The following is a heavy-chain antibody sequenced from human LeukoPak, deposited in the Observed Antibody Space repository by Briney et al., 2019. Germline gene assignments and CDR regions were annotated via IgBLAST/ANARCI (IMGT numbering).Heavy chain of an antibody. CDR3: ARGDYCSSTSCSFDP. Sequence: GESLKISCKASGYIFTTYWIGWVRQMPGKGLEWMGIFYPGDSASEIRYSPSFQGQVTISADKSISTAYLQWSSLKASDTAMYYCARGDYCSSTSCSFDPWGQGTLVTVSS. V-gene: IGHV5-51*01. CDR1: GYIFTTYW. J-gene: IGHJ5*02. CDR2: FYPGDSASEI. D-gene: IGHD2-2*01.